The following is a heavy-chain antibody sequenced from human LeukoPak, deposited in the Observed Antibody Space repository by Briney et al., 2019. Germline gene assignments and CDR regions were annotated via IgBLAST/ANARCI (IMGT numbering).Heavy chain of an antibody. Sequence: GESLKISCKGSGYSFTSYWIGWVRQMPGKGLEWMGIIYPDDSDTRYGPSFEGQVIISVDKSISTAYLKWISLKASDTATYYCARHGHCTNGVCYSNYYYHMDVWGKGTTVTVSS. CDR2: IYPDDSDT. D-gene: IGHD2-8*01. CDR1: GYSFTSYW. J-gene: IGHJ6*04. V-gene: IGHV5-51*01. CDR3: ARHGHCTNGVCYSNYYYHMDV.